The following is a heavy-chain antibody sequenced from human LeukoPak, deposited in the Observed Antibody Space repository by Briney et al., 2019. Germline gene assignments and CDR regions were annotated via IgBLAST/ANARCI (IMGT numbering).Heavy chain of an antibody. D-gene: IGHD2-15*01. CDR1: GYTFTSYG. Sequence: GASVKVSCKASGYTFTSYGISWVRQAPGQGLEWMGWISAYNGNTNYAQKLRGRVTMTTDTSTSTAYMELRSLRSDDTAVYYCARVRCSGGSCYPSYGMDVWGQGTTVTVSS. CDR3: ARVRCSGGSCYPSYGMDV. CDR2: ISAYNGNT. J-gene: IGHJ6*02. V-gene: IGHV1-18*01.